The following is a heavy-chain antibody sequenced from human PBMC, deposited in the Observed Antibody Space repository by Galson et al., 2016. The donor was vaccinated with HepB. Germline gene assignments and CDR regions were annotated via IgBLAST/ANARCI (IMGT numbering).Heavy chain of an antibody. CDR2: ISYDGNNK. Sequence: SLRLSCAASGFTFSKNGMHWVRQAPGKGLEWVAVISYDGNNKYYADSVKGRFTISRDNSNNTLYLQMKSLRAEDTAVYYCAKDLWAGLVSDYWGQGTLVTVSS. V-gene: IGHV3-30*18. J-gene: IGHJ4*02. CDR3: AKDLWAGLVSDY. D-gene: IGHD3/OR15-3a*01. CDR1: GFTFSKNG.